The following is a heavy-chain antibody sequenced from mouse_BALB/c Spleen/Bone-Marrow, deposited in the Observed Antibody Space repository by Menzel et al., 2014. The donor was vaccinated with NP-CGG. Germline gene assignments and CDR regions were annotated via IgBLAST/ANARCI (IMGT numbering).Heavy chain of an antibody. V-gene: IGHV2-9*02. CDR3: AREIYYGNYAWFAY. J-gene: IGHJ3*01. D-gene: IGHD2-1*01. Sequence: VKVVESGPGLVAPSQSLSITCTVSGFSLTSYGVHWVRQPPGKGLEWLGVIWAGGSTNYNSALMSRLSISKDNSKSQVLLKMNSLQTDDTAMYYCAREIYYGNYAWFAYWGQGTLVTVSA. CDR1: GFSLTSYG. CDR2: IWAGGST.